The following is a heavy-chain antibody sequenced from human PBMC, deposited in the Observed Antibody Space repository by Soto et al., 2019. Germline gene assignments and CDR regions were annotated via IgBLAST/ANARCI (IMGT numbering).Heavy chain of an antibody. D-gene: IGHD6-13*01. CDR2: ISTSEST. CDR3: ARGKSFYTGSWFSVHYFDY. Sequence: SETLSLTCTVSGGSISSYYWDWIRQPAGKGLEWIGRISTSESTNYNPSLKSRVTMSVDTSENQFSLRLNSVTAADTAVYYCARGKSFYTGSWFSVHYFDYWGQGTLVTVSS. J-gene: IGHJ4*02. CDR1: GGSISSYY. V-gene: IGHV4-4*07.